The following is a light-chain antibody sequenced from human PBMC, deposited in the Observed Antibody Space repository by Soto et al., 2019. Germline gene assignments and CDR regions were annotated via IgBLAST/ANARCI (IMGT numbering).Light chain of an antibody. CDR3: QQANTFPST. CDR2: AAS. Sequence: DIQMTQSPSSVSASVGDRVTITCRASQGINTWLAWYQQKPGEAPKPLIYAASSLQSGVPSRFSGSGSGTEFTLTISSLQPEDSATYFCQQANTFPSTCGQGTRLEIK. V-gene: IGKV1-12*02. J-gene: IGKJ5*01. CDR1: QGINTW.